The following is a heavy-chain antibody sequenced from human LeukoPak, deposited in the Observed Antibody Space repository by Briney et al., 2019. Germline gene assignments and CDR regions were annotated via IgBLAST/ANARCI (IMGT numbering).Heavy chain of an antibody. V-gene: IGHV3-53*01. CDR3: ARSNYYYGMDV. CDR2: IYSGGST. CDR1: GFTVSSNY. Sequence: GGSLRLSCAASGFTVSSNYMSWVRQAPGKGLEWVSVIYSGGSTYYSDSVKGRFTISIDNSKNTLYLQMNSLRAEDTAVYYCARSNYYYGMDVWGQGTTVTVSS. J-gene: IGHJ6*02.